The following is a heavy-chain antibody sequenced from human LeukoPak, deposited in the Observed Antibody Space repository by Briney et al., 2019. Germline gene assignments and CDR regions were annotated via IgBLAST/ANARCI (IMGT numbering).Heavy chain of an antibody. Sequence: NPSETLSLTCTVSDGSISSYYWSWIRQPPGKGLEWIGYLYYSGSTNYNPSLKSRVTMSLDTSKNQFSLKLTSVTAADTAVYYSASAPNTFNFDLWGQGTLVTVSS. CDR1: DGSISSYY. J-gene: IGHJ4*02. D-gene: IGHD3-16*01. V-gene: IGHV4-59*01. CDR2: LYYSGST. CDR3: ASAPNTFNFDL.